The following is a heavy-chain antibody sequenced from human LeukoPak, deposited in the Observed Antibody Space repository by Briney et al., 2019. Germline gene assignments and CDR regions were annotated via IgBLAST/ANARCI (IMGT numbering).Heavy chain of an antibody. CDR2: INPNSGGT. Sequence: ASVTVSCKASGYTFTVYYMHWVRQAPGQGLEWMGRINPNSGGTNYAQKFQGRVTMTRDTSISTAYMELSRLRSDDTAVYYCAREYDILSFDYWGQGTLVTVSS. CDR1: GYTFTVYY. V-gene: IGHV1-2*06. CDR3: AREYDILSFDY. D-gene: IGHD3-9*01. J-gene: IGHJ4*02.